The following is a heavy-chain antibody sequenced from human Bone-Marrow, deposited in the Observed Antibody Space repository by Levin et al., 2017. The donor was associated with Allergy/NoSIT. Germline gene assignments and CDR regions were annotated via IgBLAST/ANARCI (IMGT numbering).Heavy chain of an antibody. CDR3: HSFYYDSSGYYRAY. V-gene: IGHV3-7*01. Sequence: PGGSLRLSCAASGFTFSSYWMSWVRQAPGKGLEWVANIKQDGSEKNYVDSVKGRFTISRDNAKNSLYLQMNSLRAEDTAVYYCHSFYYDSSGYYRAYWGQGTLVTVSS. CDR1: GFTFSSYW. CDR2: IKQDGSEK. J-gene: IGHJ4*02. D-gene: IGHD3-22*01.